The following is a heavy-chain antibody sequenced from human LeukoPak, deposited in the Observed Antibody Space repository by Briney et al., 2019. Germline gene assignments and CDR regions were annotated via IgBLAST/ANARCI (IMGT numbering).Heavy chain of an antibody. D-gene: IGHD6-19*01. Sequence: SETLSLTCAVYGGSFSGYYWSWIRQPPGKGLEWIGEINHSGSTKYNPSLKSRVTISVDTSKNQFSLKLSSVTAADTAVYYCARVDSWSSGRGIDYWGQGTLVTVSS. CDR2: INHSGST. CDR3: ARVDSWSSGRGIDY. CDR1: GGSFSGYY. V-gene: IGHV4-34*01. J-gene: IGHJ4*02.